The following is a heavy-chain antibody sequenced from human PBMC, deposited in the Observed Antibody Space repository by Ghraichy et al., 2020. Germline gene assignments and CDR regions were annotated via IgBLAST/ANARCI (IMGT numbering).Heavy chain of an antibody. D-gene: IGHD4-23*01. Sequence: GEYLNISCAASGFTFSDYYMSWIRQAPGKGLEWVSYISSSGSTIYYADSVKGRFTISRDNAKNSLYLQMNSLRAEDTAVYYCARDQPSRWVPEYYYYGMDVWGQGTTVTVSS. CDR2: ISSSGSTI. CDR1: GFTFSDYY. J-gene: IGHJ6*02. V-gene: IGHV3-11*01. CDR3: ARDQPSRWVPEYYYYGMDV.